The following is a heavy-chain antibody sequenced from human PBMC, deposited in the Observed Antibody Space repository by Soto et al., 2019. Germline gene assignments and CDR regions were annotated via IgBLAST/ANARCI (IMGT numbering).Heavy chain of an antibody. J-gene: IGHJ4*02. CDR3: ARGRPGYDFRSGYPYYFDY. Sequence: PSETLSLTCAVYGGSFSGYYWSWIRQPPGKGLEWIGEINHSGSTNYNPSLKSRVTISVDTSKNQFSLKLSSVTAADTAVYYCARGRPGYDFRSGYPYYFDYWGQGTLVTVSS. V-gene: IGHV4-34*01. D-gene: IGHD3-3*01. CDR2: INHSGST. CDR1: GGSFSGYY.